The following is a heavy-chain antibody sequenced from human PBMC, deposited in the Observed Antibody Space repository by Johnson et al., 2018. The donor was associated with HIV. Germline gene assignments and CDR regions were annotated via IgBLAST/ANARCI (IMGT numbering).Heavy chain of an antibody. CDR1: GFTFSSYA. CDR3: ARDFLAYYGAGTYYKSAFDI. V-gene: IGHV3-30*04. CDR2: ISYDGSNK. Sequence: QVQLVESGGGVVQPGRSLRLSCAASGFTFSSYAMHWVRQAPGKGLEWVAVISYDGSNKYYADSVKGRFTISRDNSKNTLYLQMNSLRAEDTAVYYCARDFLAYYGAGTYYKSAFDIWGQGTLVTVSS. J-gene: IGHJ3*02. D-gene: IGHD3-10*01.